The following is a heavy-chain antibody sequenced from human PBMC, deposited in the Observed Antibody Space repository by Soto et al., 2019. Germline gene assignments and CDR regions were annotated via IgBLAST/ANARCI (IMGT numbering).Heavy chain of an antibody. D-gene: IGHD3-16*01. CDR1: GYTFTIYY. J-gene: IGHJ4*02. V-gene: IGHV1-46*01. Sequence: ASVKVSCKTSGYTFTIYYMHWVRQAPGQGLEWMGIIDRTGGGARFAQRFQGRVSMTRDTSTSTVYMELSSLRSEDTAVYYCVRAGGGYWGQGTLVTVSS. CDR3: VRAGGGY. CDR2: IDRTGGGA.